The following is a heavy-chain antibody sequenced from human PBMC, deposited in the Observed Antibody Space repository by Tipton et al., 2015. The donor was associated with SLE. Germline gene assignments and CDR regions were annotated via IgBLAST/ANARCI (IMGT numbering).Heavy chain of an antibody. J-gene: IGHJ4*02. D-gene: IGHD6-19*01. V-gene: IGHV4-59*01. CDR3: AREGSSGWWYYFDY. CDR1: GGSISSYY. CDR2: IYYSGST. Sequence: TLSLTCTVSGGSISSYYWSWIRQPPGKGLEWIGYIYYSGSTNYNPSLKSRVTISVDTSKNQFSLKLSSVTAADTAVYYCAREGSSGWWYYFDYWGQGTLVTVSS.